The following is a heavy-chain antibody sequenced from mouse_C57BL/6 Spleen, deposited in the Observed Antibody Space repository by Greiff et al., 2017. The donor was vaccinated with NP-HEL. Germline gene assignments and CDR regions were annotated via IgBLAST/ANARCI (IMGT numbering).Heavy chain of an antibody. V-gene: IGHV14-4*01. CDR1: GFNIKDDY. CDR3: TTGDYDGGSWFAY. J-gene: IGHJ3*01. CDR2: IDPENGDT. Sequence: VQLKESGAELVRPGASVKLSCTASGFNIKDDYMHWVKQRPEQGLEWIGWIDPENGDTEYASKFQGKATITADTSSNTAYLQLSSLTSEDTAVYYCTTGDYDGGSWFAYWGQGTLVTVSA. D-gene: IGHD2-4*01.